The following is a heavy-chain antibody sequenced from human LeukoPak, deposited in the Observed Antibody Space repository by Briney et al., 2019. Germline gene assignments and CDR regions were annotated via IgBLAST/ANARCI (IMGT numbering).Heavy chain of an antibody. CDR2: ISWDGGST. Sequence: GGSLRLSCAASGFTFDDYAMHWVRQAPGKGLEWVSLISWDGGSTYYADSVKGRFTISRDNSKNSLYVQMNSLRAEDTALYYCAKVGGSGWSTYYMDVWGKGTTVTVSS. CDR3: AKVGGSGWSTYYMDV. CDR1: GFTFDDYA. J-gene: IGHJ6*03. D-gene: IGHD6-19*01. V-gene: IGHV3-43D*03.